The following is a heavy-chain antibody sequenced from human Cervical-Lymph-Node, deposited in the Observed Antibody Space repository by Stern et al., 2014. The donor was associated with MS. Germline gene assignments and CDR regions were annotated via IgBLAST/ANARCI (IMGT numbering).Heavy chain of an antibody. J-gene: IGHJ4*02. Sequence: VQLVESGADVKKSGSSVKVSCKASGGTFSTYGITWVRQAPGQGLEHVGGIIPIIGTPDYAQKFQGRVTITADGSTSIVYMELSSLRSEDTAIYYCAREGLSTAGLLYYDYWGQGTLVTVSS. CDR1: GGTFSTYG. V-gene: IGHV1-69*01. CDR3: AREGLSTAGLLYYDY. CDR2: IIPIIGTP. D-gene: IGHD6-13*01.